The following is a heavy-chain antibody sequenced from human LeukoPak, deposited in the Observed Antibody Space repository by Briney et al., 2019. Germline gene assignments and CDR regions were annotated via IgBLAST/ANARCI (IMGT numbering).Heavy chain of an antibody. Sequence: SETLSLTCTVSGGSISSSSYYWGWIRQPPGKGLEWIGSIYYSGSTNYNPSLKSRVTISVDTSKNQFSLKLSSVTAADTAVYYCARNSGSYSDAFDIWGQGTMVTVSS. D-gene: IGHD1-26*01. CDR2: IYYSGST. CDR3: ARNSGSYSDAFDI. CDR1: GGSISSSSYY. J-gene: IGHJ3*02. V-gene: IGHV4-39*07.